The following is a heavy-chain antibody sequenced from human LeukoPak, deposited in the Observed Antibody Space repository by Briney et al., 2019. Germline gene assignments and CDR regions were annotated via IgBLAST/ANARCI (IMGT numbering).Heavy chain of an antibody. CDR3: ARHRPRHGDTADY. J-gene: IGHJ4*02. Sequence: ASVKVSCKASGYTFTSYYMHWVRQAPGQRLEWMGWINAGNGNTKYSQKLQGRVTIARDTSASTVYMELSSLRSEDTAVYYCARHRPRHGDTADYWGQGTLVTVSS. CDR2: INAGNGNT. D-gene: IGHD5-18*01. CDR1: GYTFTSYY. V-gene: IGHV1-3*01.